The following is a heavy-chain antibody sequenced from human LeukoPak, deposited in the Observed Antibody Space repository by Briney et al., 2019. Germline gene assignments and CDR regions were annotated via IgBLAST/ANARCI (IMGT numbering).Heavy chain of an antibody. J-gene: IGHJ4*02. V-gene: IGHV3-30*02. CDR2: IRHDGSNR. CDR1: GFTFSSYG. CDR3: AKDASWYGEYFDY. D-gene: IGHD6-13*01. Sequence: GGSLRLSCAASGFTFSSYGMHWVRQAPGKGLEWVALIRHDGSNRYYADSVKCRFTISRDNSKNTLYLQMNSLRAEDRAVYYCAKDASWYGEYFDYWGQGTLVTVSS.